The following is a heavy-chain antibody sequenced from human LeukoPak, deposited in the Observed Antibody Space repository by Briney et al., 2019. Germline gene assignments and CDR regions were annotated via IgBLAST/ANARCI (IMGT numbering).Heavy chain of an antibody. V-gene: IGHV1-2*02. J-gene: IGHJ4*02. D-gene: IGHD3-3*01. CDR3: ASGGGADYWSGYYLDY. CDR2: INPNSGVT. Sequence: ASMKVSCKASGYTFTGYYLHWVRQAPGQGLEWMGWINPNSGVTNYAQNFQGRVTMTRDTSISTAYLELSRLRSDDTAVYYCASGGGADYWSGYYLDYWGQGTLVTVSS. CDR1: GYTFTGYY.